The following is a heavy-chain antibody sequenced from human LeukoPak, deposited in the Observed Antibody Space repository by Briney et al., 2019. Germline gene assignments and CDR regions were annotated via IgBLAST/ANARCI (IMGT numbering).Heavy chain of an antibody. D-gene: IGHD6-13*01. J-gene: IGHJ4*02. CDR2: ISSSGSTI. Sequence: PGGSLRLSCAASGFTFSDYYMSWIRQAPGKGLEWVSYISSSGSTIYYADSVKGRFTISRDNAKNSLYLQMNSLRAEDTAVYYCARDNSGFIAAADPYTFDYWGQGTLVTVSS. CDR3: ARDNSGFIAAADPYTFDY. V-gene: IGHV3-11*01. CDR1: GFTFSDYY.